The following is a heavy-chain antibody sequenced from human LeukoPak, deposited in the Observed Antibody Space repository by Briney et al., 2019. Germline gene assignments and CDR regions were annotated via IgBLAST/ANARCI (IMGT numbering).Heavy chain of an antibody. CDR3: ARDRMGGSFDY. Sequence: GGSLILSCAASGFAFSPYAVNWFRHAPGKGLDWVSFITGDSNTIYYADSMKGRFTVSRDNAENSLYMQMNSLSAEDTAVYYCARDRMGGSFDYWGQGTLVTVSS. D-gene: IGHD2-15*01. V-gene: IGHV3-48*01. J-gene: IGHJ4*02. CDR2: ITGDSNTI. CDR1: GFAFSPYA.